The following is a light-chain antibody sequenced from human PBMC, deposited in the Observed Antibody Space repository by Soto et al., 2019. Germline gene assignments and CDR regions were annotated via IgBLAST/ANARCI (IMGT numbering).Light chain of an antibody. J-gene: IGKJ5*01. Sequence: EIVLTQSPGTLSLSPGERATLSCRASQSVSSSYLAWYQQKPGQAPRLLIYGASSRATGIPDRFSGSGSGTNFTRTMSSLEPEDSAVYSCQEYGSSPISSAQGTRLEIK. CDR1: QSVSSSY. V-gene: IGKV3-20*01. CDR3: QEYGSSPIS. CDR2: GAS.